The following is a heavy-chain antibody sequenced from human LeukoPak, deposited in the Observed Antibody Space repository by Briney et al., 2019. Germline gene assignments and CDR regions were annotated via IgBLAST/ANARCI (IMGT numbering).Heavy chain of an antibody. J-gene: IGHJ4*02. D-gene: IGHD3-22*01. CDR1: GFTFSSYA. CDR3: ARDNYCDTCGYYSRFYFAY. CDR2: ISYDGSNK. V-gene: IGHV3-30-3*01. Sequence: GGSLRLSCAASGFTFSSYAMHWVRQAPGKGLEWVAVISYDGSNKYYADSVKGRFTISRDNSNNTLYLQMNSLRPEDTAVYYCARDNYCDTCGYYSRFYFAYWGQGTLVTVSS.